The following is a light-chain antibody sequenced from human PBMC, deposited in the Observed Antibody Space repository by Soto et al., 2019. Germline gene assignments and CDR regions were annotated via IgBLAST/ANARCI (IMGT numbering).Light chain of an antibody. CDR1: SSDIGGSKY. CDR3: CSYAGSDNFVV. V-gene: IGLV2-8*01. Sequence: QSALTQPPSASGSPGQSVTISCTGTSSDIGGSKYVSWYQHHPGKAPKLLIYDVNNRPSGVPDRFSGSKSGTTASLTVSGLQPEDEADYFCCSYAGSDNFVVFGGGTKLTVL. CDR2: DVN. J-gene: IGLJ2*01.